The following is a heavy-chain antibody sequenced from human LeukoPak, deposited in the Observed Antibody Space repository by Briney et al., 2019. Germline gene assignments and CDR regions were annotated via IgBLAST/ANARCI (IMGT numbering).Heavy chain of an antibody. CDR2: TREVGSGK. CDR3: VRGDFDY. V-gene: IGHV3-7*03. J-gene: IGHJ4*02. Sequence: GGSLRLSCAGSGFTFSSYWMSWVRQAPGKGPEWVANTREVGSGKYYVDSVKGRFIISRDNAKNSLYLQMNSLRVEDTAVYYCVRGDFDYWGQGTLVTVSS. CDR1: GFTFSSYW.